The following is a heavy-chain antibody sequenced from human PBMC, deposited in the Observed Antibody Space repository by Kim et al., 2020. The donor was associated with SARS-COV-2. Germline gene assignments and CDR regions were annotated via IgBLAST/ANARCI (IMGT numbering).Heavy chain of an antibody. CDR2: IYYSGST. D-gene: IGHD3-22*01. J-gene: IGHJ4*02. Sequence: LEWIGSIYYSGSTYYNPSLKSRVTISVDTSKNQFSLKLSSVTAADTAVYYCARVSYDSSGYYLPTDFDYWGQGTLVTVSS. CDR3: ARVSYDSSGYYLPTDFDY. V-gene: IGHV4-39*07.